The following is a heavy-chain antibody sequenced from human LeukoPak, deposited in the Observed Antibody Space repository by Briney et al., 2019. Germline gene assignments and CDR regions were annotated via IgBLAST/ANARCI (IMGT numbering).Heavy chain of an antibody. CDR3: ARDFIVLSYSDFWRGYYAGDF. CDR2: IKQDGSEE. J-gene: IGHJ4*02. D-gene: IGHD3-3*01. CDR1: GFTFSAYW. Sequence: GGSLRLSCAASGFTFSAYWMSWVRQTPGKGLEWVANIKQDGSEEYYVDSVEGRFTISRDNAKSSLYLQMNSLGAEDTAVYYCARDFIVLSYSDFWRGYYAGDFWGQGTLVTVTS. V-gene: IGHV3-7*01.